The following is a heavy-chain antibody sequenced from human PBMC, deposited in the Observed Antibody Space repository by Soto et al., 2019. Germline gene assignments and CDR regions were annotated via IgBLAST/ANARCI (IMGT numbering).Heavy chain of an antibody. CDR1: VFTFSSYW. Sequence: GGSLRLSFAASVFTFSSYWMHWVRQAPGEWLVWVSRINIDGGSTXXADSVKGRXTISRDNSKKTXYLQMXSLRAEDTAVYYCARDPSSCLDYWGQGTLVTVSS. J-gene: IGHJ4*02. CDR3: ARDPSSCLDY. CDR2: INIDGGST. D-gene: IGHD6-13*01. V-gene: IGHV3-74*01.